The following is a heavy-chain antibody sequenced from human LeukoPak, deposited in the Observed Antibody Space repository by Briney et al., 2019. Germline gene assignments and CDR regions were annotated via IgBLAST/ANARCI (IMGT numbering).Heavy chain of an antibody. CDR3: ARGLYNTSSRPHFDL. CDR1: GFTFSSYS. J-gene: IGHJ4*02. Sequence: WGSLSLTCAASGFTFSSYSLNWVRQAPGKGLEWISYLSGSSSTIYYADSVKGRFTISRDNAKNSLYLQMNSLRVEDTAVYYCARGLYNTSSRPHFDLCAQGTVITVSS. V-gene: IGHV3-48*01. D-gene: IGHD1-1*01. CDR2: LSGSSSTI.